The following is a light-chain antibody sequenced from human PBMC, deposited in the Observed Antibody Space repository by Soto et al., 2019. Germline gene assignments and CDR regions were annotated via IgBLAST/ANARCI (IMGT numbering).Light chain of an antibody. Sequence: DIVMTQSPLSLPVTPGEPASISCRASQSLLHSNGYNCLDWFLQKPGQSPQLLIYLGSNRASGVPDRFSGSGSGTDFTLKISRVEAEDVGVYYCMQALQTPPGLTFGGGTKVEIK. CDR1: QSLLHSNGYNC. J-gene: IGKJ4*01. V-gene: IGKV2-28*01. CDR3: MQALQTPPGLT. CDR2: LGS.